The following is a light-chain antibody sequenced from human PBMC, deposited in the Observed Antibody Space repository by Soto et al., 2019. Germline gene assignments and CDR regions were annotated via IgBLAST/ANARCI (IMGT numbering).Light chain of an antibody. J-gene: IGLJ1*01. CDR1: SSNIGNNY. CDR2: DNN. Sequence: QSVLTPPPSVSAAPGQKVTISCSGSSSNIGNNYVSWYQQLPGTAPKLLIYDNNKRPSGIPDRFSGSKSGTSATLGITGLQTGDEADYYCGTWDSSLSRHYVFGTGTKVTVL. CDR3: GTWDSSLSRHYV. V-gene: IGLV1-51*01.